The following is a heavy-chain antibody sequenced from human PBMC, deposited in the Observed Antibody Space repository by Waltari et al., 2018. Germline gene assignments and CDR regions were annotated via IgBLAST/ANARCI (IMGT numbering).Heavy chain of an antibody. CDR1: GFTFSSYW. CDR2: INIDGSIT. D-gene: IGHD6-13*01. V-gene: IGHV3-74*01. J-gene: IGHJ4*02. Sequence: EVQLVESGGGLVQPGGSLRLSCAASGFTFSSYWMHWVRQAPGKGLVSVSHINIDGSITNYADSVKGRFTISRDNAKSTLFLQMNSLRAEDTAVYYCVLYSSSFLGDCWGQGTLVTVSS. CDR3: VLYSSSFLGDC.